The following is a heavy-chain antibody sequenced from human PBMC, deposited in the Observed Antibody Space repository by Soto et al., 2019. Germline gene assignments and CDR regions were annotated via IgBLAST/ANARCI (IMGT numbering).Heavy chain of an antibody. CDR1: GFTFSSYE. J-gene: IGHJ6*02. CDR3: ARVLDYYYYSNDF. CDR2: IDSSGITI. D-gene: IGHD6-6*01. Sequence: GASLTLSCAASGFTFSSYEMKWVRQAPGKGLEWVSYIDSSGITIYYADSVKGRFTISRDNAKNSLYLQMNSLRAEDTAVYYCARVLDYYYYSNDFWGPGTPVTVSS. V-gene: IGHV3-48*03.